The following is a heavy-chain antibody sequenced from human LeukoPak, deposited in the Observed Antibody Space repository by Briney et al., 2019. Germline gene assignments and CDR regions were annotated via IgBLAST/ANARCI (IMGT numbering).Heavy chain of an antibody. CDR2: ITSRIGRSI. CDR3: ARGDSSAVLDY. Sequence: PGGSLRLSCATSGFTFSSYSMNWVRQAPGKGLEWVSYITSRIGRSIYSADSVKGRFTISRDNAKNPLHLQMNSLRDEDTAVYYCARGDSSAVLDYWGQGTPVTVSS. J-gene: IGHJ4*02. V-gene: IGHV3-48*02. D-gene: IGHD2-2*01. CDR1: GFTFSSYS.